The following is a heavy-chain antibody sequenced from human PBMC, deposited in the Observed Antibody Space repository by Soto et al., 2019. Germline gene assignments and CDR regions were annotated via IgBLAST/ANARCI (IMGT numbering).Heavy chain of an antibody. J-gene: IGHJ3*02. Sequence: GESLKISCKGSGYSFTTYWIGWVRQMPGKGLEWMGFIYPGDSDTRYSPSFQGQVTISADKSISTAYLQWSSLKASDTAMYYCARHRNPYDYIWGVRPPASAIDIWGQETMVTVS. V-gene: IGHV5-51*01. CDR1: GYSFTTYW. CDR3: ARHRNPYDYIWGVRPPASAIDI. D-gene: IGHD3-16*01. CDR2: IYPGDSDT.